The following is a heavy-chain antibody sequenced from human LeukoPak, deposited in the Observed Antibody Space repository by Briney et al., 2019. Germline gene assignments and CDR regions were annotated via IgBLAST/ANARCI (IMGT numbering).Heavy chain of an antibody. D-gene: IGHD3-9*01. J-gene: IGHJ4*02. CDR3: ARGADDILTGYYQT. CDR2: ISAYNGNT. V-gene: IGHV1-18*01. Sequence: ASVKVSCKASGYTFTSYGISWVRQAPGQGLEWMGWISAYNGNTNYAQKLQGRVTMTTDTSTSTAYMELRSLRSDDTAVYYCARGADDILTGYYQTWGQGTLVTVSS. CDR1: GYTFTSYG.